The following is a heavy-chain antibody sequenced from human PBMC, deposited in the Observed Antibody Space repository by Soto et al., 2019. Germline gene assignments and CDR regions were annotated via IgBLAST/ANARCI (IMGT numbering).Heavy chain of an antibody. CDR3: ARAATMVRGVKGYDYYGMDV. V-gene: IGHV1-69*13. J-gene: IGHJ6*02. CDR1: GGTFSSYA. D-gene: IGHD3-10*01. Sequence: ASVKVSCKASGGTFSSYAISWVRQAPGQGLEWMGGIIPIFGTANYAQKFQGRVTITADESTSTAYMELSSLRSEDTAVYYCARAATMVRGVKGYDYYGMDVWGQGTTVTVSS. CDR2: IIPIFGTA.